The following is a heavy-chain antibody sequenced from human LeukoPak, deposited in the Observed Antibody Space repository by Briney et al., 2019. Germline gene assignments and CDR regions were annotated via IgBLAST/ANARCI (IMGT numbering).Heavy chain of an antibody. J-gene: IGHJ5*02. CDR3: ARSHGGITIRNWFDP. CDR1: GYTFTSYG. Sequence: ASVKVSCKASGYTFTSYGLTWVRQAPGQGLEWMGWINPNSGGTNYAQKFQGRVTMTRDTSISTAYMELSRLRSDDTAVYYCARSHGGITIRNWFDPWGQGTLVTVSS. CDR2: INPNSGGT. V-gene: IGHV1-2*02. D-gene: IGHD3-3*01.